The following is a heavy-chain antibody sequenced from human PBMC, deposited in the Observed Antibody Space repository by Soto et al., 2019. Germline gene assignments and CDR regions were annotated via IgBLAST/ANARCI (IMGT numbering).Heavy chain of an antibody. D-gene: IGHD3-22*01. CDR2: ISGSGVTT. CDR1: GFTFRNFA. Sequence: GSLRLSCAASGFTFRNFAMSWVRQAPGKGLEWVSSISGSGVTTYSADSVKGRFSISRDNSKNTAYLQMNSLRAEDTALYYCAKGGADSRAENAYYMDVWGKGTTVTVSS. V-gene: IGHV3-23*01. J-gene: IGHJ6*03. CDR3: AKGGADSRAENAYYMDV.